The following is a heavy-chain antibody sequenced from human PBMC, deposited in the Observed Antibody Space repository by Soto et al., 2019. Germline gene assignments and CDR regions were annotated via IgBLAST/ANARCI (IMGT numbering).Heavy chain of an antibody. CDR3: ARSLTLGLRPPDYCYYMDV. D-gene: IGHD5-12*01. CDR2: ISGSGGNT. J-gene: IGHJ6*03. Sequence: GGSLRLSCAASEFTFSSYAMSWVRQAPGKGLEWVSAISGSGGNTYYADSVKGRFTIPRENAKNSLYLQMNSLRAGDTAVYYCARSLTLGLRPPDYCYYMDVWSQGTTVTVSS. V-gene: IGHV3-23*01. CDR1: EFTFSSYA.